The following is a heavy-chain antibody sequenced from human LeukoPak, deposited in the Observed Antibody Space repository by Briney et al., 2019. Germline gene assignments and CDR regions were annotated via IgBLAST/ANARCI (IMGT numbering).Heavy chain of an antibody. CDR3: ARDQDSSGYYYGFDP. D-gene: IGHD3-22*01. CDR2: IYYSGST. J-gene: IGHJ5*02. Sequence: PSETLSLTCTVSGCSISSYYWSWIRQPPGKGLEWIGYIYYSGSTNYNTSLKSRVTISVDTSKNQFSLKLSSVTAADTAVYYCARDQDSSGYYYGFDPWGQGTLVTVSS. V-gene: IGHV4-59*01. CDR1: GCSISSYY.